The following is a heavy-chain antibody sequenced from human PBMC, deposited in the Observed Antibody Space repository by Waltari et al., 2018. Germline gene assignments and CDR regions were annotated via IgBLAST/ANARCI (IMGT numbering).Heavy chain of an antibody. CDR3: ARGPRMRAAVAGKIGY. Sequence: QVQLVQSGAEVKKPGASVKVSCKASGYTFTGYSLHWGRQAPGQGLEWMGWINPNSGGTNYAQKFQGRVTMTRDTSISTAYMELSRLRSDDTAVYYCARGPRMRAAVAGKIGYWGQGTLVTVSS. CDR1: GYTFTGYS. J-gene: IGHJ4*02. CDR2: INPNSGGT. V-gene: IGHV1-2*02. D-gene: IGHD6-19*01.